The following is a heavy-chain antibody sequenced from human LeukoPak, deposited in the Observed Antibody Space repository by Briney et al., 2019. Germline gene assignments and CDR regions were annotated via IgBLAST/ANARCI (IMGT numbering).Heavy chain of an antibody. D-gene: IGHD2/OR15-2a*01. CDR2: ISGSGGST. J-gene: IGHJ6*03. CDR1: GFTFSSYA. CDR3: AKYYGDYYYYYYMDV. Sequence: GGSLRLSCAASGFTFSSYAMSWVRQAPGKGLEWVSAISGSGGSTYYADSVRGRFTISRDNSKNTLYLQMNSLRAEDTAVYYCAKYYGDYYYYYYMDVWGKGTTVTVSS. V-gene: IGHV3-23*01.